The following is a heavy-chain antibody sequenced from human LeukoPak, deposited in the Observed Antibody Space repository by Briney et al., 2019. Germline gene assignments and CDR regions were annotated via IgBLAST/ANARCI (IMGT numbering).Heavy chain of an antibody. V-gene: IGHV1-24*01. CDR3: ARGQYDYFDY. D-gene: IGHD2-8*01. J-gene: IGHJ4*02. CDR1: GYTLTELS. CDR2: FDPEDGET. Sequence: ASVKVSCKVSGYTLTELSMHWVRQAPGKGLEWMGGFDPEDGETIYAQKFQGRVTITRNTSISTAYMELSSLRSEDTAVYYCARGQYDYFDYWGQGTLVTVSS.